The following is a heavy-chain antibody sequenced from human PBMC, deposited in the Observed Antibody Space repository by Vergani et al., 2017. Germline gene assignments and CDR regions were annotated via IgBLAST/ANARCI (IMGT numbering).Heavy chain of an antibody. CDR1: GYTFTGYY. D-gene: IGHD3-16*01. CDR3: ARDRWGGTYDWRFDP. Sequence: QVQLVQSGAEVKKPGASVKVSCKASGYTFTGYYMHWVRQAPGQGLEWMGWINPNSGGTNYAQKFQGRVTMTRDTSISTAYMELSRLRSDDTAVYYCARDRWGGTYDWRFDPWGQGTLVTVSS. V-gene: IGHV1-2*02. CDR2: INPNSGGT. J-gene: IGHJ5*02.